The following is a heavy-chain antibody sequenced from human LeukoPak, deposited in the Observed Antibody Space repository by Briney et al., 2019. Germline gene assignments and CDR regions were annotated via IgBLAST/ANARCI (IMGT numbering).Heavy chain of an antibody. CDR1: GFTFSSYG. J-gene: IGHJ4*02. V-gene: IGHV3-30*18. CDR3: AKDRGYSFGTRWDLDY. Sequence: GGSLRLSCAASGFTFSSYGVHWVRQAPGKGLEWVAIISYDGGNKYYADSVKGRFTISRDNSKNTLYLQMNSLRAEDTAVYYCAKDRGYSFGTRWDLDYWGQGTLVTVSS. D-gene: IGHD5-18*01. CDR2: ISYDGGNK.